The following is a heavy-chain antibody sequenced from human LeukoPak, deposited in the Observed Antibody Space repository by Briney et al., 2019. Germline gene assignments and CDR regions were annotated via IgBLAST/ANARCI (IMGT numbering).Heavy chain of an antibody. CDR3: AKDPEDEWDLLVRGTFYHYYLDV. Sequence: PGGSLRLSCVTSGFDFSKYPMHWVRQAPGKGLEWLGFIRYDGSDQKYADSVKGRFTISRDNSKNTLYLQMSSLRPEDTAVYFCAKDPEDEWDLLVRGTFYHYYLDVWGRGTTVSV. D-gene: IGHD1-26*01. J-gene: IGHJ6*03. CDR1: GFDFSKYP. V-gene: IGHV3-30*02. CDR2: IRYDGSDQ.